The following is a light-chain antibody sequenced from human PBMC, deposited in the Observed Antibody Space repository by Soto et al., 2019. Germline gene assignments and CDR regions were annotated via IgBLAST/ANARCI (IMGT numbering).Light chain of an antibody. CDR3: NSYTSKSTGV. V-gene: IGLV2-14*01. CDR1: SSDVSGYNY. CDR2: EVS. Sequence: QSVLTQPASVTGSPGQSITISCTGTSSDVSGYNYVSWYQQHPGKAPKLIIYEVSNRPSGVSNRFSGSKSGNTASLTISGLQAEDEADYYCNSYTSKSTGVFGTGTNVTVL. J-gene: IGLJ1*01.